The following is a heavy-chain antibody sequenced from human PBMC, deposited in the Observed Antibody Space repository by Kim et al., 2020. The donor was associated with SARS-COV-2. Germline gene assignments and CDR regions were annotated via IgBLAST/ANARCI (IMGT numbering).Heavy chain of an antibody. J-gene: IGHJ4*02. D-gene: IGHD3-10*01. Sequence: GGSLRLSCTASGFTFGDYAMSWVRQAPGKGLEWVGFIRSKAYGGSTEYAASVKGRFTISRDDSKSIAYLQMNSLKTEDTAVYYCTNERAYYYGSGIPIWGQGTLVTVSS. CDR3: TNERAYYYGSGIPI. CDR1: GFTFGDYA. CDR2: IRSKAYGGST. V-gene: IGHV3-49*04.